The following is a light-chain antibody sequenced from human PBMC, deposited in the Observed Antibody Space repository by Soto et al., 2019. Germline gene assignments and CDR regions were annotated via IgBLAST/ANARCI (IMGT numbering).Light chain of an antibody. J-gene: IGLJ2*01. V-gene: IGLV3-25*03. CDR2: KDS. CDR3: QSADSSNSYGV. Sequence: SYELTQPPSLSVSLGQTATITCSGNALPTLYAYGYQQKPGQAPVLVIFKDSERPSGIPERFSGSSSGTTATLTISGVQAEDEADYSCQSADSSNSYGVFGGGTKLTVL. CDR1: ALPTLY.